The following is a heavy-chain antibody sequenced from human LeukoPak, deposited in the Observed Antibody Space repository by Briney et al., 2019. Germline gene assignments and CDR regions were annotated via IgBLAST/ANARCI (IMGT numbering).Heavy chain of an antibody. CDR2: ISWNSGSI. J-gene: IGHJ4*02. D-gene: IGHD6-19*01. CDR1: GFTFDDYA. V-gene: IGHV3-9*01. CDR3: AKDGYSSGWYADY. Sequence: GRSLRLSCAASGFTFDDYAMHWVRHAPGKGLEWVSGISWNSGSIVYADSVKGRFTISTDNAKNSLYLQMNSLRAEDTALYYCAKDGYSSGWYADYWGQGTLVSVSS.